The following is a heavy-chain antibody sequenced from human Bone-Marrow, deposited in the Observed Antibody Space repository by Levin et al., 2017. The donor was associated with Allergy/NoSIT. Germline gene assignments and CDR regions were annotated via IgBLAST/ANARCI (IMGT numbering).Heavy chain of an antibody. J-gene: IGHJ4*02. D-gene: IGHD6-19*01. CDR1: GGSISSYY. Sequence: SETLSLTCTVSGGSISSYYWSWIRQPPGKGLEWIGYIYYSGSTNYNPSLKSRVTISVDTSKNQFSLKLSSVTAADTAVYYCARYLKEWLTVLGGQGTLVTVSS. V-gene: IGHV4-59*01. CDR2: IYYSGST. CDR3: ARYLKEWLTVL.